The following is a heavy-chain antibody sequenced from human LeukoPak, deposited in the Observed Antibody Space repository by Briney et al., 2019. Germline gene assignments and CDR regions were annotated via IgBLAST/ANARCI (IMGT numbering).Heavy chain of an antibody. CDR1: GFTVSSNY. CDR2: IYSGGST. V-gene: IGHV3-53*01. CDR3: ARDLRGGSYYGEDY. D-gene: IGHD1-26*01. Sequence: GGSLRLSCAASGFTVSSNYMSGVRQAPGKGLEWVSVIYSGGSTYYADSVKGRFTISRDNSKNTLYLQMNSLRAEDTAVYYCARDLRGGSYYGEDYWGQGTLVTVSS. J-gene: IGHJ4*02.